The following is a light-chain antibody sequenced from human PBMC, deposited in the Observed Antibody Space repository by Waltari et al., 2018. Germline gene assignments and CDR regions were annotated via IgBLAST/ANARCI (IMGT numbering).Light chain of an antibody. V-gene: IGLV10-54*04. J-gene: IGLJ3*02. CDR2: RNN. Sequence: QAGLTQPPSVSKGLRQTATLTCTGNNNHVGYERATRLQQHQGHPPKLLFYRNNNRPSGISERFSASRSGSTASLTITGLQTEDEADYYCSAWDRSLSAWVFGGGTKLTVL. CDR1: NNHVGYER. CDR3: SAWDRSLSAWV.